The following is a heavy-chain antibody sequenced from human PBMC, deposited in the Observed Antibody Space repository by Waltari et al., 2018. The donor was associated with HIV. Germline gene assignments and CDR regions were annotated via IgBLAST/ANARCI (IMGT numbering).Heavy chain of an antibody. V-gene: IGHV1-8*01. J-gene: IGHJ3*02. CDR3: ARYTVRSAFDI. CDR1: GYTFASYD. Sequence: QVQLVQSGAEVKKPGASVTVSCTASGYTFASYDITWVRQATGQGLEWMGWMNPNSGNTGYAQKFQGRVTMTRNTSISTAYMELSSLRSEDTAVYYCARYTVRSAFDIWGQGTMVTVSS. D-gene: IGHD4-4*01. CDR2: MNPNSGNT.